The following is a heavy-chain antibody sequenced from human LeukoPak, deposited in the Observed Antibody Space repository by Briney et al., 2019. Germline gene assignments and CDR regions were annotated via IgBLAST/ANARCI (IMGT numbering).Heavy chain of an antibody. CDR3: RTLVGLSFP. V-gene: IGHV3-15*01. CDR1: GSTFSSYA. J-gene: IGHJ5*02. D-gene: IGHD1-26*01. CDR2: IKSKTGGGTT. Sequence: AGGSLRLSCAASGSTFSSYAMHSVRQAPGKGLEWVGRIKSKTGGGTTDYAATVNGRITISRDDSKNTLYLQMDSLKTEDTAVYYCRTLVGLSFPWGQGTLVTVSS.